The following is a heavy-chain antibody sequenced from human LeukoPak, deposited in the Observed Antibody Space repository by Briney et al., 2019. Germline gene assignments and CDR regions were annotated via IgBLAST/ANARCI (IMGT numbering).Heavy chain of an antibody. Sequence: SETLSLTCTVSGGSISSYYWSWIRQPAGKGLEWIGRIYTSGSTKYNPSLKSRVTMSVDTSKNQFSLKLSSVTAADTAVYYCARTALGGTSGYYLGVFDYWGQGTLVTVSS. CDR2: IYTSGST. J-gene: IGHJ4*02. CDR3: ARTALGGTSGYYLGVFDY. CDR1: GGSISSYY. D-gene: IGHD3-22*01. V-gene: IGHV4-4*07.